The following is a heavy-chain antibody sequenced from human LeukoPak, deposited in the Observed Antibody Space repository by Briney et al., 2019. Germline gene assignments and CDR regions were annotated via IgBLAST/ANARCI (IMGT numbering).Heavy chain of an antibody. CDR1: GFTFSSYA. J-gene: IGHJ4*02. CDR2: ISSCSSYI. V-gene: IGHV3-21*01. Sequence: PGGSLRLSCAASGFTFSSYAMHWVRQAPGKGLEWVSSISSCSSYIYYADSVKGRFTISRDNAKNSLYLQMNSLRAEDMAVYYCARDRMTTVTLPSNFDYWGQGTLVTVSS. CDR3: ARDRMTTVTLPSNFDY. D-gene: IGHD4-17*01.